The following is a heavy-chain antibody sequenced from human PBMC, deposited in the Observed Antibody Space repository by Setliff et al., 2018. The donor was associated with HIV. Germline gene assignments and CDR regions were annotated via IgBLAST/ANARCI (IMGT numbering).Heavy chain of an antibody. Sequence: GGSLRLSCVASGVSFSNYWMHWVRQAPGKGLEWVSSISSSSSYIYYADSVRGRFTISRDNAKNSLYLQMKSLRAEDTAVYYCAREAYGGSYDWFDPWGQGTLVTVSS. J-gene: IGHJ5*02. D-gene: IGHD1-26*01. CDR1: GVSFSNYW. CDR3: AREAYGGSYDWFDP. CDR2: ISSSSSYI. V-gene: IGHV3-21*06.